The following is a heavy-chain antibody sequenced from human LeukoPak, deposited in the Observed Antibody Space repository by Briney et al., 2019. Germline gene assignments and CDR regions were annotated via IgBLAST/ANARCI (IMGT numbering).Heavy chain of an antibody. J-gene: IGHJ6*02. Sequence: GGSLRLSCAASGCTFSSYWMSWVRQAPGKGLEWVANIKQDGSEKYYVDSVKGRFTISRDNAKNSLYLQMNSLRAEDTAVYYCARGIAARGDYYYYYGMDVWGQGTTVTVSS. CDR1: GCTFSSYW. CDR3: ARGIAARGDYYYYYGMDV. V-gene: IGHV3-7*01. CDR2: IKQDGSEK. D-gene: IGHD6-6*01.